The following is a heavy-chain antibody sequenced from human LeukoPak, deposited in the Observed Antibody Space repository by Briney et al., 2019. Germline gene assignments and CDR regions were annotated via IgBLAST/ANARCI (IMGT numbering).Heavy chain of an antibody. Sequence: PGGSLRLSCAASGITFSSYTMNWVRQAPGKGLEWVSFISTSSSYTYYADSVKGRFTISRDNARNSLYLQVNSLRAEDTAVYCCARDQWLVRDHYMDVWGKGTTVIVSS. V-gene: IGHV3-21*01. CDR1: GITFSSYT. J-gene: IGHJ6*03. D-gene: IGHD6-19*01. CDR2: ISTSSSYT. CDR3: ARDQWLVRDHYMDV.